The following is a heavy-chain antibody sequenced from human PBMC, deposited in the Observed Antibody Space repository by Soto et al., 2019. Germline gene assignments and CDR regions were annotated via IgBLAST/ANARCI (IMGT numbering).Heavy chain of an antibody. CDR1: GGTFSNYA. J-gene: IGHJ2*01. CDR2: IIPVFGTT. CDR3: ARDYYDGRGYYSWYFAL. D-gene: IGHD3-22*01. V-gene: IGHV1-69*06. Sequence: QVQLVQSGAEVKKPGSSVKVSCRASGGTFSNYAISWVRQAPGQGLEWMGNIIPVFGTTNFARKFLGRVTITADKSTGTACMELSSLRSEDTAVYYCARDYYDGRGYYSWYFALWGRGTLVTVSS.